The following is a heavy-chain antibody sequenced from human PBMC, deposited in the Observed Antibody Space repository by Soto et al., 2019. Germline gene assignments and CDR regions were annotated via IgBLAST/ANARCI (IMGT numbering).Heavy chain of an antibody. D-gene: IGHD3-10*02. CDR3: ARIVRGSTVGYDYYLAV. CDR2: ISPYNGDT. J-gene: IGHJ6*03. V-gene: IGHV1-18*01. Sequence: QVQLVQSGAEVKKPGASVKVSCKTSGYTFTSHGISWVRQAPGQGLEWMGWISPYNGDTNYAQKLQGRVSVTTDSSTRTAYMELRSFRPLDPAVYYCARIVRGSTVGYDYYLAVWRKGKRVNVSS. CDR1: GYTFTSHG.